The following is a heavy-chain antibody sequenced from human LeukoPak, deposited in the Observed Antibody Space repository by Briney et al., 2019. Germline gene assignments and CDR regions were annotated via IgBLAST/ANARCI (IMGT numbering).Heavy chain of an antibody. CDR1: GGSFSGYY. CDR2: ISHSGST. D-gene: IGHD3-3*01. CDR3: ASQTEIDFWSGYQIDY. Sequence: PSETLSLTCAAYGGSFSGYYWSWIRQPPGKGLEWIGEISHSGSTNYNPSLKSRVTISVDTSKNQFSLKLSSVTAADTAVYYCASQTEIDFWSGYQIDYWGQGTLVTVSS. J-gene: IGHJ4*02. V-gene: IGHV4-34*01.